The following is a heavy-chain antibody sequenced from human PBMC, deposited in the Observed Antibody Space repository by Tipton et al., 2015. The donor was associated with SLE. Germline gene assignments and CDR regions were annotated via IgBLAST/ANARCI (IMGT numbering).Heavy chain of an antibody. CDR1: GFNFHTYS. V-gene: IGHV3-21*01. J-gene: IGHJ4*02. CDR3: ARDSVHAARDFDY. CDR2: ISGRSRII. Sequence: SLRLSCGASGFNFHTYSMNWVRQAPGKGLEWVSSISGRSRIIFYADSVKGRFTISRDNAKNSLFLQMSSLRAEDTAVYYCARDSVHAARDFDYWGQGTLVSVSA. D-gene: IGHD6-25*01.